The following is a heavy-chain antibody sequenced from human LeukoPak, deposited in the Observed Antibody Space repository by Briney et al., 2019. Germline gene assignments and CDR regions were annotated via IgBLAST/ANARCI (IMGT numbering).Heavy chain of an antibody. Sequence: GGSLRLSCAASGFTFSSYWMSWVRQAPGKGLEWVANIKQDGSEKYYVDSVKGRFTISRDNAKNSRYLQMNSLRAEDTAVYYCARGLTMVRGVLWFDPWGQGTLVTVSS. V-gene: IGHV3-7*01. D-gene: IGHD3-10*01. CDR3: ARGLTMVRGVLWFDP. J-gene: IGHJ5*02. CDR1: GFTFSSYW. CDR2: IKQDGSEK.